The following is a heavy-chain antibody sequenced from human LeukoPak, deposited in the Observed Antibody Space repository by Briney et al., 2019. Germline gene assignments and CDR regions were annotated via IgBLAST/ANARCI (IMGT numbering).Heavy chain of an antibody. V-gene: IGHV1-2*02. CDR2: IDPKSGDT. D-gene: IGHD6-19*01. J-gene: IGHJ4*02. Sequence: ASVKVSCKASGYTFIDYYMHWVRQAPGQGLEWMGWIDPKSGDTSYAQKFQDRVAMIRDTSISTAYMELTRLTSDDTAVYYCARAYSSGWYGSTDYWGEGPLVTVSS. CDR3: ARAYSSGWYGSTDY. CDR1: GYTFIDYY.